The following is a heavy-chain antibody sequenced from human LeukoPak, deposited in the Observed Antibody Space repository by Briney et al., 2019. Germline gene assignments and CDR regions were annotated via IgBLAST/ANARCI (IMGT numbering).Heavy chain of an antibody. CDR3: ATSRRTFWYFDL. V-gene: IGHV3-23*01. CDR2: LSSG. Sequence: GGSLRLSCAASELTIRSYVMNWVRQTPGKGLEWVSGLSSGYADSVKGRFTISSDNSRNTLYLQMNSLRAEDTAVYYCATSRRTFWYFDLWGRGTLVTVS. J-gene: IGHJ2*01. CDR1: ELTIRSYV.